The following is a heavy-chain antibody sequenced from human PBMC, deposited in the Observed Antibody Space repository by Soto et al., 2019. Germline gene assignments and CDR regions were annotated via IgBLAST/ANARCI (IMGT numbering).Heavy chain of an antibody. V-gene: IGHV3-21*04. CDR2: ISSSSSHK. J-gene: IGHJ3*02. D-gene: IGHD4-17*01. CDR3: ASLRSDAFDI. Sequence: EVQLVESGGGLVKPGESLRLSCVASGFTFNYFTMNWVRQAPGKGLEWVASISSSSSHKYSADSVRGRFTFSRDNANNSLYLQMTSLRVEDTAVYYCASLRSDAFDIWGQGTLVTVSS. CDR1: GFTFNYFT.